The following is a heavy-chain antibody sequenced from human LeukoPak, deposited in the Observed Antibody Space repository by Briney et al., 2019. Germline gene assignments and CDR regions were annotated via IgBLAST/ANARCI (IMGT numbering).Heavy chain of an antibody. CDR2: IYSSGST. D-gene: IGHD5-18*01. J-gene: IGHJ4*02. CDR1: GGSISTYY. Sequence: QLQLQESGPGLVKPPETLSLTCTVSGGSISTYYWCWIRQPPGKGLEWIGYIYSSGSTNYNPSLKSRVTISVDTSKNQFSLKLSSVTTADTAVYYCARGYSYGYVDYWGQGTLVTVSS. V-gene: IGHV4-59*01. CDR3: ARGYSYGYVDY.